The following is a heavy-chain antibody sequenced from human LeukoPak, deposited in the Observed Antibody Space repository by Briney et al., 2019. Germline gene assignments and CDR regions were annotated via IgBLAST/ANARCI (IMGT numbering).Heavy chain of an antibody. V-gene: IGHV1-46*01. CDR3: ARGRTVREAFDI. D-gene: IGHD4-17*01. J-gene: IGHJ3*02. CDR1: GYTFTSYY. Sequence: ASVKVSCKASGYTFTSYYMHWVRQAPGQGLEWMGIINPSVISTSYAQKFQGRVTMTRDTSTSTVYVELSSLRSEDTAVYYCARGRTVREAFDIWGQGTMVTVSS. CDR2: INPSVIST.